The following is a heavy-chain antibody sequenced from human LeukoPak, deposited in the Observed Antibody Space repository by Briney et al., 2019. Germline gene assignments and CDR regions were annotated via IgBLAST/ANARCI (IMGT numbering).Heavy chain of an antibody. J-gene: IGHJ4*02. Sequence: ASVTVSCKASGYTFTSYFIHWVRQAPGQGLEWMGIINPGSGSTSYTQKFRDRVTMTRDKSTSTVNMELSSLRSEDTAVYYCVGDLGYYDSSGYPTHFDYWGQGTLVTVSS. CDR3: VGDLGYYDSSGYPTHFDY. D-gene: IGHD3-22*01. CDR2: INPGSGST. V-gene: IGHV1-46*01. CDR1: GYTFTSYF.